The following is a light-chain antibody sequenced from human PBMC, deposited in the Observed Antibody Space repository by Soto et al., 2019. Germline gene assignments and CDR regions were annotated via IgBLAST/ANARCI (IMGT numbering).Light chain of an antibody. CDR3: QHYNSYSEA. J-gene: IGKJ1*01. CDR1: QTISSW. Sequence: VRMYQSPSTLSGSEGDRVTITCRASQTISSWLAWYQQKPGKAPKLLIYKASTLKSGVPSRFSGSGSGTEFTLTISSLQPDDFATYYCQHYNSYSEAFGQGTKVDI. V-gene: IGKV1-5*03. CDR2: KAS.